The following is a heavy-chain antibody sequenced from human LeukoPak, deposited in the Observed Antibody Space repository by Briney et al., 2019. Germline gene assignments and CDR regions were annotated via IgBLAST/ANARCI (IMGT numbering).Heavy chain of an antibody. Sequence: GGSLRLSCAVSGFILSNYEMNWVRQAPGKGLEWVAHIKTSGSSIYYADSVKGRFTISRDNAKNSLYLQMNSLRVEDTAVYYCAKVAKYYYGSETYYFFEHWGQGTPVTASS. D-gene: IGHD3-10*01. CDR2: IKTSGSSI. V-gene: IGHV3-48*03. J-gene: IGHJ4*02. CDR3: AKVAKYYYGSETYYFFEH. CDR1: GFILSNYE.